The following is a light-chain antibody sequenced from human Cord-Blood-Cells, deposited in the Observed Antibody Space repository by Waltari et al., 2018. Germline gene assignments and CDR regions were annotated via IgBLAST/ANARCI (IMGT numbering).Light chain of an antibody. CDR1: SLRSYY. V-gene: IGLV3-19*01. CDR2: GKN. CDR3: NSRDSSGNLVV. Sequence: SSEPTQDPAVSVALGQTVRLTCQGDSLRSYYASWYQQKPGQAPVLVIYGKNNRPSGIPDRFSGSSSGNTASLTITGAQAEDEADYYCNSRDSSGNLVVFGGGTKLTVL. J-gene: IGLJ2*01.